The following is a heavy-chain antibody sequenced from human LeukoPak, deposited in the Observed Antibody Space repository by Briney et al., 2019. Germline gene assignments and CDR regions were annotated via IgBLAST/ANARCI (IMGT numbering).Heavy chain of an antibody. D-gene: IGHD5-18*01. V-gene: IGHV4-61*02. CDR1: GGSINSGSYF. CDR2: IYPSGST. CDR3: SRGDYSYGFD. Sequence: SQTLSLTCTVSGGSINSGSYFWSWIRQPAGTGLEWIGRIYPSGSTNYNPSLKSRVTISVDLSKNQFSLKLSSVTAADTAVYYCSRGDYSYGFDWGQGTLVTVSS. J-gene: IGHJ4*02.